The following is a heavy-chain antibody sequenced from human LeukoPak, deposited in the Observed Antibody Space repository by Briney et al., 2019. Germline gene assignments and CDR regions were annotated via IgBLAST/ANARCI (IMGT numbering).Heavy chain of an antibody. CDR1: GDSVSSNSVT. Sequence: SQTLSLTCAISGDSVSSNSVTWNWIRQSPSRGLEWLGRTYYRSTWYNNYAVSVRGRITVSPDTSKNQFSLHLNSVTPEDTAVYYCARRLTQYDCFDPWGQGILVTVSS. V-gene: IGHV6-1*01. CDR3: ARRLTQYDCFDP. CDR2: TYYRSTWYN. J-gene: IGHJ5*02. D-gene: IGHD2-2*01.